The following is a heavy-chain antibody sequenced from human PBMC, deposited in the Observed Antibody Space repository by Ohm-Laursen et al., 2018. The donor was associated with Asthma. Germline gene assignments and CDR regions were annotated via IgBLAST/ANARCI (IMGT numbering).Heavy chain of an antibody. CDR1: GGSISSGHYY. Sequence: TLSLTCTVSGGSISSGHYYRTWIRQRPGTGLEWIGNIHYSGTTIYTPSLESRLTISLDTSKNQFSLNLSSVTAADTALYFCARDGRLRGSFDYWGQGNLVTVSS. CDR3: ARDGRLRGSFDY. V-gene: IGHV4-31*03. CDR2: IHYSGTT. J-gene: IGHJ4*02. D-gene: IGHD3-10*01.